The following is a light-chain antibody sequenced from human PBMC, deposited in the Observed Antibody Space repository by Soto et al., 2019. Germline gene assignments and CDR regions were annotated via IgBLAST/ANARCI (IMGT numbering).Light chain of an antibody. CDR3: SSYTGSTPLVI. CDR1: SSDIGLYNH. CDR2: DVS. Sequence: QSALTKPHSVSGSPGQSVTISCTGTSSDIGLYNHVSWYQQAPGTAPKLMIYDVSNRPSGVPDRFSGSKSGNTASLTISGLQADDEADYYCSSYTGSTPLVIFGGGTKLTVL. V-gene: IGLV2-18*02. J-gene: IGLJ2*01.